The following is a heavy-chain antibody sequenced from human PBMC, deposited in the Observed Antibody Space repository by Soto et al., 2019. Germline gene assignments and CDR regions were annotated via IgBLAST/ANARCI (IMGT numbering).Heavy chain of an antibody. Sequence: ASVKVSCKASGSTFSSYAISWVRQAPGQGLEWMGGIIPIFGTANYAQKFQGRVTITADESTSTAYMELSSLRSEDTAVYYCASRLRLNYYDSSGYFDDWGQGTLVTVSS. CDR3: ASRLRLNYYDSSGYFDD. V-gene: IGHV1-69*13. D-gene: IGHD3-22*01. J-gene: IGHJ4*02. CDR1: GSTFSSYA. CDR2: IIPIFGTA.